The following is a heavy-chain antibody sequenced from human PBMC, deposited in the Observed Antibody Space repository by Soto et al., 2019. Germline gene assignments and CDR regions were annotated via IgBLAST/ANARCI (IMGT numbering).Heavy chain of an antibody. CDR2: ISSDGGTT. D-gene: IGHD3-16*01. Sequence: GGSLRLSCSASGFTFSQFCMNWVRQAPGKGLEYVSVISSDGGTTYYADSVKGRFSISRDNSRGTLLLQMSSLRLEDSGIYYCVXCGGNKEIALAKNWFDPWGQGTPVTVSS. V-gene: IGHV3-64D*06. CDR1: GFTFSQFC. CDR3: VXCGGNKEIALAKNWFDP. J-gene: IGHJ5*02.